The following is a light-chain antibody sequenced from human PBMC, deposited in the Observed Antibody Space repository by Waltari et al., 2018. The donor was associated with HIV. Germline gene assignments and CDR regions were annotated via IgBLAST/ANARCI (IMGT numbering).Light chain of an antibody. J-gene: IGKJ1*01. V-gene: IGKV3-20*01. CDR3: QQFASSPWT. CDR1: QRVNPDY. CDR2: GAS. Sequence: EVVLTQSPGTLSLSPGESVTLSCRASQRVNPDYLAWYQQKPGQPPRLLIYGASNRARAIPDRFSGSGASTDFTLTITTLEPDDLAVYFCQQFASSPWTFGPGTRLEIK.